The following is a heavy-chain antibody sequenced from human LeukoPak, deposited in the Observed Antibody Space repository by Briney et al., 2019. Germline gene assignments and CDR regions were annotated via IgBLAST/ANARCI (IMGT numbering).Heavy chain of an antibody. CDR2: IIPIFGTA. Sequence: SVKVSCKASGGTFSSYAISWVRQAPGQGLEWMGGIIPIFGTANYAQRFQGRVTITTDESTSTAYMELSSLRSEDTAVYYCAREDQEHYDILTGYSTVAFDIWGQGTMVTVSS. J-gene: IGHJ3*02. V-gene: IGHV1-69*05. D-gene: IGHD3-9*01. CDR3: AREDQEHYDILTGYSTVAFDI. CDR1: GGTFSSYA.